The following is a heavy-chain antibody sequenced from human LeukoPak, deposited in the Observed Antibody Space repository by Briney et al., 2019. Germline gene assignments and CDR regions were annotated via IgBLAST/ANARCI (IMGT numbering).Heavy chain of an antibody. CDR1: GFTFSSYW. V-gene: IGHV3-74*01. Sequence: QPGGSLRLSCAASGFTFSSYWMHWVRQAPGKWLVWVSRINSDASSTAYADSVKGRFTISRDNAKSTLYLQMNSLRAEDTAVYYCARFQGYGSGSNWGQGTLVTVSS. CDR2: INSDASST. D-gene: IGHD3-10*01. J-gene: IGHJ4*02. CDR3: ARFQGYGSGSN.